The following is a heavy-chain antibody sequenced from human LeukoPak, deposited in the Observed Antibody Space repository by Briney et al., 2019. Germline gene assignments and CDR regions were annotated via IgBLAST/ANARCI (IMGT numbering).Heavy chain of an antibody. V-gene: IGHV4-38-2*02. D-gene: IGHD6-13*01. CDR2: IYHSGTT. Sequence: SETLSLTCTVSGYSISSGYYWGWIRQPPGKGLEWIGSIYHSGTTYYNPSLKGRVTISVDTSKNQFSLKVNSVTAADTAVYYCARHRFSSSSNYFDYWGQGTLVTVSS. CDR3: ARHRFSSSSNYFDY. CDR1: GYSISSGYY. J-gene: IGHJ4*02.